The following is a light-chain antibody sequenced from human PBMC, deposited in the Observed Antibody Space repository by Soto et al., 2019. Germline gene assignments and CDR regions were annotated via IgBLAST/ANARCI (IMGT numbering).Light chain of an antibody. J-gene: IGKJ4*01. CDR1: QSISSY. V-gene: IGKV1-39*01. CDR2: AAS. Sequence: DIQMTQSPSSLSASVGDRVTITCRASQSISSYLNWYQQKPGKAPKLLIYAASSLQSGAPSRFSGSGSGTDFTLTISSLQPEDFATYYCQQSYSTVLTFGGGTKVEIK. CDR3: QQSYSTVLT.